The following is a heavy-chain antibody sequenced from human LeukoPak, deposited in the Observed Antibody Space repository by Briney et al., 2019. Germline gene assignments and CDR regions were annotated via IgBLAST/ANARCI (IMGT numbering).Heavy chain of an antibody. Sequence: SETPSLTCTVSGGSISSSSYYWGWIRQPPGKGLEWIGSIYYSGSTYYNPSLKSRVTISVDTSKNQFSLKLSSVTAADTAVYYCASWVCGGDCSYFDYWGQGTLVTVSS. J-gene: IGHJ4*02. CDR3: ASWVCGGDCSYFDY. CDR2: IYYSGST. V-gene: IGHV4-39*01. CDR1: GGSISSSSYY. D-gene: IGHD2-21*02.